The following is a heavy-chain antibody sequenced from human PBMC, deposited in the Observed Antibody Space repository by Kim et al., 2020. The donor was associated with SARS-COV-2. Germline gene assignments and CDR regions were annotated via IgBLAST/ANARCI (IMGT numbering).Heavy chain of an antibody. J-gene: IGHJ3*02. D-gene: IGHD2-2*01. Sequence: GGSLRLSCAASGFTFSTYAMSWVRQAPGKGLEWVSALSDSGSDTYYADSVKGRFTISRDNSRNTLYLQMNSLRAEDTAVYYCAKKYCSSANCHRSFDIWGQGTTVSVSS. CDR2: LSDSGSDT. V-gene: IGHV3-23*01. CDR3: AKKYCSSANCHRSFDI. CDR1: GFTFSTYA.